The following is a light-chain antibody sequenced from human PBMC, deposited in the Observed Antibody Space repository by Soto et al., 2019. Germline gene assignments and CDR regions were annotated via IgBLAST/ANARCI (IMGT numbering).Light chain of an antibody. CDR2: YDD. CDR1: SSNIGSNP. J-gene: IGLJ2*01. Sequence: QSVLTQPPSASGTPGLRVTFSCSGSSSNIGSNPVSWYQLLPGTAPKLLIYYDDLLTSGVSDRFSGSKSGTSASLAISGLQSEDEADYYCATWDDSLNGPVFGGGTKLTVL. CDR3: ATWDDSLNGPV. V-gene: IGLV1-44*01.